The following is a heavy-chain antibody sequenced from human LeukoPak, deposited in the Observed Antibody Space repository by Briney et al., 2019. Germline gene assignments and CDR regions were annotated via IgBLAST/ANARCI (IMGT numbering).Heavy chain of an antibody. CDR3: ARGPYGTGSHFDF. D-gene: IGHD3-10*01. V-gene: IGHV1-8*02. Sequence: ASVKVSCKASGSTFSSYDINWVRQATGQGLECIGWMNPNSGDTDYTPRFQGRVTMTSDTSISTAYMELSSLRSEDTAVYYCARGPYGTGSHFDFWGQGTLVTVSS. CDR2: MNPNSGDT. CDR1: GSTFSSYD. J-gene: IGHJ4*02.